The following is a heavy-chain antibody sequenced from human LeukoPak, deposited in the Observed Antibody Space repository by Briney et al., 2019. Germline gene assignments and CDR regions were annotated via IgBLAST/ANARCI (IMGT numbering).Heavy chain of an antibody. D-gene: IGHD2-15*01. Sequence: SQTLSLTCTVSGGSISSGDYYWSWIRQPPGKGLEWIGYIYYSGSTYYNPSLKSRVTISVDASKNQFSLKLSSVTAADTAVYYCASVVVAAMKDQGVGDYWGQGTLVTVSS. CDR1: GGSISSGDYY. CDR2: IYYSGST. V-gene: IGHV4-30-4*01. CDR3: ASVVVAAMKDQGVGDY. J-gene: IGHJ4*02.